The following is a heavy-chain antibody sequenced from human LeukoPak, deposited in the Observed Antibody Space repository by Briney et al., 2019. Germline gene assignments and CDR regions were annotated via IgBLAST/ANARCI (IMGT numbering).Heavy chain of an antibody. V-gene: IGHV3-21*01. CDR1: GFTFSSYS. D-gene: IGHD6-13*01. J-gene: IGHJ5*01. Sequence: GGSLRLSCAASGFTFSSYSMNWVRQAPGKGLEWVSSISSSSSYIYYADSVKGRFTISRDNAKNSLYLQMNSLRAEDTSVYYCARSPYSSGWYVFDSWGQGTLVTVSS. CDR3: ARSPYSSGWYVFDS. CDR2: ISSSSSYI.